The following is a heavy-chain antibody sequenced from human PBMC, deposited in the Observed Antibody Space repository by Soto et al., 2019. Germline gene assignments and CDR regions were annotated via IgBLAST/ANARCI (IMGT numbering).Heavy chain of an antibody. CDR3: VKDESINGYSGHVRH. Sequence: EVQLVESGGGLVQPGRSLRLSCAASGFTFDDYAMHWVRQVPGKGLEWVSGINWNSGSIGYVDSVKGRFAISRDNAKNSLHLQMNSLRAEDTAFYYCVKDESINGYSGHVRHWGQGTLVTVSS. J-gene: IGHJ1*01. V-gene: IGHV3-9*01. D-gene: IGHD1-26*01. CDR1: GFTFDDYA. CDR2: INWNSGSI.